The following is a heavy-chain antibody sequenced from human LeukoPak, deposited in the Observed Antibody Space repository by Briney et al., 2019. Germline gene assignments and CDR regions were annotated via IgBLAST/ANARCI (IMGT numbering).Heavy chain of an antibody. CDR2: ISSSGSTI. Sequence: SGGSLRLSCAASGFTFSDYYMSWIRQAPGKGLEWVSYISSSGSTIYYADSVKGRFTISRDNARNSLYLQMNSLRAEDTAVYYCARVKRGDYYFDYWGQGTLVTVSS. D-gene: IGHD2-21*01. J-gene: IGHJ4*02. V-gene: IGHV3-11*04. CDR3: ARVKRGDYYFDY. CDR1: GFTFSDYY.